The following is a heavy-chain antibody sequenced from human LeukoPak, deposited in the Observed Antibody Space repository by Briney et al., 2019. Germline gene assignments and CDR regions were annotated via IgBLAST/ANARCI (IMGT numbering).Heavy chain of an antibody. CDR3: ARGPNSNWSGLDF. CDR1: GFTFSNYW. Sequence: GGSLRLSCAASGFTFSNYWMHWVRQAPGKGLIWVSRINSDGSTTTYADSVKGRFTISRDNAKNTLYLQMDSLRAEDTAVYYCARGPNSNWSGLDFWGQGTLLTVSS. V-gene: IGHV3-74*01. J-gene: IGHJ4*02. CDR2: INSDGSTT. D-gene: IGHD6-6*01.